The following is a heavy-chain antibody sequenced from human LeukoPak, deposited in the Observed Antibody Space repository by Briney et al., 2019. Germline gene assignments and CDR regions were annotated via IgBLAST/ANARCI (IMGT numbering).Heavy chain of an antibody. D-gene: IGHD4-17*01. Sequence: ASVKVSCKASGYTLTGYYMHWVRQAPGQGLEWMGWINPNSGGTNYAQKFQGRVTMTRDTSISTAYMELTRLRSDDTAVCYCARDNGDYWFDYWGQGTLVTVSS. CDR2: INPNSGGT. V-gene: IGHV1-2*02. J-gene: IGHJ4*02. CDR3: ARDNGDYWFDY. CDR1: GYTLTGYY.